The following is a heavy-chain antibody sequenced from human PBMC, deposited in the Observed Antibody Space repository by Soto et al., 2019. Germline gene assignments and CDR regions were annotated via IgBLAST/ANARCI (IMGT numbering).Heavy chain of an antibody. D-gene: IGHD3-22*01. V-gene: IGHV4-34*01. Sequence: SETLSLSCAVYGGSFSGYYWSWIRQPPGKGLEWSGEINHSGSTNYNPSLKSRVSISVDMSDNQLSLKLSSVASAGTAVYYCARGGTNYYVSGGYWFDPWGQGTLVTVS. CDR1: GGSFSGYY. CDR3: ARGGTNYYVSGGYWFDP. CDR2: INHSGST. J-gene: IGHJ5*02.